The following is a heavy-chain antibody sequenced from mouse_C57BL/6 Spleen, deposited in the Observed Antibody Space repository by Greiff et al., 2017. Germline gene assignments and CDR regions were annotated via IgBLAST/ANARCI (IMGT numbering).Heavy chain of an antibody. D-gene: IGHD1-1*01. J-gene: IGHJ2*01. V-gene: IGHV1-82*01. CDR3: AREGNYCGSWDY. CDR1: GYAFSSSW. Sequence: VQLQQSGPELVKPGASVKISCKASGYAFSSSWMNWVKQRPGQGLEWIGRIYPGDGDTNYNGKFKGKATLTADKSSSTAYMQLRSLTSEDSAVYFCAREGNYCGSWDYWGQGTTLTVSA. CDR2: IYPGDGDT.